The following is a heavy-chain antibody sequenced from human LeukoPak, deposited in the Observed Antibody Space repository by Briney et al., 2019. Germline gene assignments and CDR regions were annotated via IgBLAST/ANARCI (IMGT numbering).Heavy chain of an antibody. CDR2: ISASGGTT. V-gene: IGHV3-23*01. Sequence: TGGSLRLSCAASGFTFSNYAMSWVHQAPGKGLEWVSAISASGGTTYYADSVKGRFAISRDNSKNTVYLQMNNLRAEDTAVYYCAKDQQWLVLDYWGQGTLVTVSS. J-gene: IGHJ4*02. D-gene: IGHD6-19*01. CDR3: AKDQQWLVLDY. CDR1: GFTFSNYA.